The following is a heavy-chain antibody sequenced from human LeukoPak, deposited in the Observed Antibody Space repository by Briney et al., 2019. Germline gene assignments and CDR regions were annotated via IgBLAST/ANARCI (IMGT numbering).Heavy chain of an antibody. CDR3: VKDDYYGSGKSY. CDR1: GFTFNNYA. Sequence: GGPLRLSCAASGFTFNNYAMSWVRQAPGKGLEWVSAISGSGGSTYYADSVKGRLTISRDNSKNTLYLQMNSLRAEDTAVYYCVKDDYYGSGKSYWGQGTLVTASS. D-gene: IGHD3-10*01. CDR2: ISGSGGST. J-gene: IGHJ4*02. V-gene: IGHV3-23*01.